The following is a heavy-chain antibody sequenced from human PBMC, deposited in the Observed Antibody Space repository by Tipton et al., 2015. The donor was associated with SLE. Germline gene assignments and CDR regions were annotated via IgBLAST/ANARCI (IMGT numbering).Heavy chain of an antibody. J-gene: IGHJ5*02. V-gene: IGHV4-59*08. CDR3: ARHEGAYCGGDCYSKWFDP. CDR1: GGSISSYY. CDR2: ISYSATT. Sequence: TLSLTCTVSGGSISSYYWSWIRQPPGKGLEWIGTISYSATTYYNPSLNSRVTISVDTSKNQFSLKLSSVTAADTAIYYCARHEGAYCGGDCYSKWFDPWGQGTLVTVSS. D-gene: IGHD2-21*01.